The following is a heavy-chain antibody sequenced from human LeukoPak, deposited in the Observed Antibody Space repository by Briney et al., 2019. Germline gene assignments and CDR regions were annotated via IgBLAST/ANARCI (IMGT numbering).Heavy chain of an antibody. V-gene: IGHV4-4*02. D-gene: IGHD3-3*01. CDR3: ARRPSGHHYFDY. J-gene: IGHJ4*02. CDR1: GGSISSSDW. CDR2: IYHSGST. Sequence: SETLSLTCAVSGGSISSSDWWSWVRQPPGKGLEWIGEIYHSGSTNYNPSLKSRVTISVDKSKNQFSLKLSSVTAADTAVYYCARRPSGHHYFDYWGQGTLVTVSS.